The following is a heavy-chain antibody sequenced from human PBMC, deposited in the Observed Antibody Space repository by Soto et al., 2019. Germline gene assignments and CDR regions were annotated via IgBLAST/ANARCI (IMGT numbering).Heavy chain of an antibody. CDR3: ARPIVATNKATQADAFDI. D-gene: IGHD5-12*01. V-gene: IGHV1-46*01. J-gene: IGHJ3*02. CDR2: INPSGGST. CDR1: GYTFTSYY. Sequence: ASVKVSCKASGYTFTSYYMHWVRQAPGQGLEWMGIINPSGGSTSYAQKFQGRVTMTRDTSTSTVYMELSSLRSEDTAVYYCARPIVATNKATQADAFDIWGQGTMVTVSS.